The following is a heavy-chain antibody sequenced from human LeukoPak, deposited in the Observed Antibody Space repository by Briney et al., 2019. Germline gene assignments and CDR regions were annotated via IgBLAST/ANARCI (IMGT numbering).Heavy chain of an antibody. D-gene: IGHD1-1*01. J-gene: IGHJ5*02. V-gene: IGHV3-23*01. CDR1: GFTFSSYA. Sequence: PGGSLRLSCAASGFTFSSYAVSWVRQAPGKGLEWVSAISGSGGSTYYADSVKGRFAISRDNSKNTLYLQMNSLRVEDTAVYYCAKGYGTTGTASSNWFDPWGQGTLVTVSS. CDR2: ISGSGGST. CDR3: AKGYGTTGTASSNWFDP.